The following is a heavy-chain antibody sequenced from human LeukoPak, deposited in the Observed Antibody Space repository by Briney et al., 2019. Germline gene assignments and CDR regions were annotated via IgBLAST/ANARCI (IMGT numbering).Heavy chain of an antibody. J-gene: IGHJ2*01. CDR1: GCSISSYY. CDR2: IYYSGST. V-gene: IGHV4-59*08. CDR3: AGSTSYWYFDL. Sequence: SETLSLTCTVSGCSISSYYWSWIRQPPGKGLEWIGYIYYSGSTNYNPPLKRRVTISVDTSTNQFALKQRTVPAADAAAYYYAGSTSYWYFDLWGRGTLVTVSS. D-gene: IGHD5/OR15-5a*01.